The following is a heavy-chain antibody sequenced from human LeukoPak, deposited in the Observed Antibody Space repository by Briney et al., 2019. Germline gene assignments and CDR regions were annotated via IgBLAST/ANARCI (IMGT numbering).Heavy chain of an antibody. CDR2: MNPNSGNT. V-gene: IGHV1-8*01. Sequence: ASVKVSCKASGYTFTSYDINWVRQATGQGLERMGWMNPNSGNTGYAQKFQGRVTMTRNTSISTAYMELSSLRSEDTAVYYCARGGPSGDYYYYYYMDVWGKGTTVTVSS. D-gene: IGHD5-12*01. CDR1: GYTFTSYD. J-gene: IGHJ6*03. CDR3: ARGGPSGDYYYYYYMDV.